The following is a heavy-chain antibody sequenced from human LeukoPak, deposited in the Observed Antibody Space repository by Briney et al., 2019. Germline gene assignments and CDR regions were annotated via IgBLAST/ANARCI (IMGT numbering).Heavy chain of an antibody. CDR1: GFTFSDTW. V-gene: IGHV3-7*01. CDR3: ARIDGREMATFPLDY. D-gene: IGHD5-24*01. J-gene: IGHJ4*02. CDR2: IKQDGSEK. Sequence: GGSLRLSCVGSGFTFSDTWMSWVRQAPGKGLEWVANIKQDGSEKYYVDSVKGRFTISRDNAKNSLYLQMNSLRAEDTAVYYCARIDGREMATFPLDYWGQGTLVTVSS.